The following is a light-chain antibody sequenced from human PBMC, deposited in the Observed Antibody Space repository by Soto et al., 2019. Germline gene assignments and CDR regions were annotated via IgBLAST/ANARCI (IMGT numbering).Light chain of an antibody. V-gene: IGLV2-14*03. CDR3: SSYRASSTTHYV. CDR1: SSDVGGYNY. CDR2: DVS. J-gene: IGLJ1*01. Sequence: QSVLTQPASLSGSPGQSITISCTGTSSDVGGYNYVSWYQQHPGKAPKLMIYDVSNRPSGVSNRCSGSKSGNTASLTISGLQAEDEADYYCSSYRASSTTHYVFGTGTKVTVL.